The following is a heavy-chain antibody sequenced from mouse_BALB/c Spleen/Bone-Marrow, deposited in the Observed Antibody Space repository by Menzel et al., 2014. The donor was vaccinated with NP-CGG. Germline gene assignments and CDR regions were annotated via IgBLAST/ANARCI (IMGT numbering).Heavy chain of an antibody. V-gene: IGHV6-6*02. CDR2: IRLKSNNYAT. CDR3: TVPFGPGFDY. Sequence: EVKLMESGGGLVQPGGSMKLSCVASGFTFSNYWMNWVRQSPEKGLEWVAEIRLKSNNYATHYAESVKGRFTISRDDSKGSVYLQMNNLRAEDTGIYYCTVPFGPGFDYWGQGTTLTVSS. J-gene: IGHJ2*01. CDR1: GFTFSNYW.